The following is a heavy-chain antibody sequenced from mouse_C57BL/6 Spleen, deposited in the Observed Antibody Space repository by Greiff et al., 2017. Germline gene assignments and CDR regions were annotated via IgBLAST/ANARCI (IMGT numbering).Heavy chain of an antibody. CDR1: GYTFTSYG. V-gene: IGHV1-72*01. J-gene: IGHJ3*01. CDR2: IDPNSGGT. CDR3: ARAYYGNYAFAY. D-gene: IGHD2-10*01. Sequence: VQGVESGAELARPGASVKLSCKASGYTFTSYGISWVKQRPGRGLEWIGRIDPNSGGTKYNEKFKSKATLTVDKPSSTAYMQLSSLTSEDSAVYDCARAYYGNYAFAYWGQGTLVTVSA.